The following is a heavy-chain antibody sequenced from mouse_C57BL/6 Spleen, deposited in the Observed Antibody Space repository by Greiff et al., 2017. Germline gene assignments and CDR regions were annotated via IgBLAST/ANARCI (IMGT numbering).Heavy chain of an antibody. V-gene: IGHV1-19*01. J-gene: IGHJ4*01. D-gene: IGHD1-1*01. CDR3: ARPTVVESYYAMDY. CDR1: GYTFTDYY. CDR2: INPYNGGT. Sequence: EVQLQQSGPVLVKPGASVKMSCKASGYTFTDYYMNWVKQSHGKSLEWIGVINPYNGGTSYNQKFKGKATLTVDKSSSTAYMELNSLTSEDSAVYYCARPTVVESYYAMDYWGQGTSVTVSS.